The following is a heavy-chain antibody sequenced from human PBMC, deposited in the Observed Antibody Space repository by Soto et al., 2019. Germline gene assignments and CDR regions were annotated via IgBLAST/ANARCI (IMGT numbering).Heavy chain of an antibody. CDR3: ARVDCSGGSCHPYYYYYGMDV. CDR2: IYYSGST. V-gene: IGHV4-59*01. D-gene: IGHD2-15*01. Sequence: PSETLSLTCTVSGGSISSYYWSWIRQPPGKGLEWIGYIYYSGSTNYNPSLKSRVTISVDTSKNQFSLKLSSVTAADTAVYYCARVDCSGGSCHPYYYYYGMDVWGQGTTVTVS. CDR1: GGSISSYY. J-gene: IGHJ6*02.